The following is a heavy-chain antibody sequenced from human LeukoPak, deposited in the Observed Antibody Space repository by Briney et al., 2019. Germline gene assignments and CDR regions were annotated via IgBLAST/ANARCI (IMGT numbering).Heavy chain of an antibody. Sequence: GGSLRLSCAASGFTFSSYAMSWVRQAPGKGLEWVSAISIGGGSTYYADSVKGRFTISRDNSKNTLYLQMNSLRAEDTAVYYCAKEAVNYYDSSGYLFYWYFDLWGRGTLVTVSS. CDR3: AKEAVNYYDSSGYLFYWYFDL. D-gene: IGHD3-22*01. CDR2: ISIGGGST. CDR1: GFTFSSYA. J-gene: IGHJ2*01. V-gene: IGHV3-23*01.